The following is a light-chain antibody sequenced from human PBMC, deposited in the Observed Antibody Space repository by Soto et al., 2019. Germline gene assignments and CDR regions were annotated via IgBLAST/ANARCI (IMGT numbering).Light chain of an antibody. CDR2: AAS. V-gene: IGKV1-39*01. J-gene: IGKJ4*01. CDR3: QQSYSTPPLT. CDR1: QSISSN. Sequence: DIQMTQSPSSLSASVGDRVTITCWASQSISSNLNWYQQKPGKAPNLLIYAASNLQGGVPSRFSGSGSGTDFTLTISSLPPEDFATYYCQQSYSTPPLTFGGGTKVEIK.